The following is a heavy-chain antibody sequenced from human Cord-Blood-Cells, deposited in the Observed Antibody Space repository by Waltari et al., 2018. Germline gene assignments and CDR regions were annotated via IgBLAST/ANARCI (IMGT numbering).Heavy chain of an antibody. CDR1: FSSYA. V-gene: IGHV1-69*01. J-gene: IGHJ3*02. D-gene: IGHD3-10*01. CDR2: IIPIFGTA. Sequence: FSSYAISWVRQAPGQGLEWMGGIIPIFGTANYAQKFQGRVTITADESTSTAYMELSSLRSEDTAVYYCVSPYGGDPGAFDIWGQGTMVTVSS. CDR3: VSPYGGDPGAFDI.